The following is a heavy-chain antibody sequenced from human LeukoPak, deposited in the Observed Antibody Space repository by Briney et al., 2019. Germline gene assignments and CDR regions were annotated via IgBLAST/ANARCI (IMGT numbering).Heavy chain of an antibody. V-gene: IGHV3-23*01. D-gene: IGHD6-13*01. Sequence: GGSLRLSCAASGFTFSSYAMNWVRQAPGKGLEWVSIVSAGGGSTNYADSVKGRFSNPRDNSKNTLYRQISSLRDEDTAEYYCAKAREGRGSWYRRPLDFWGQGTLVTVSS. J-gene: IGHJ4*02. CDR3: AKAREGRGSWYRRPLDF. CDR2: VSAGGGST. CDR1: GFTFSSYA.